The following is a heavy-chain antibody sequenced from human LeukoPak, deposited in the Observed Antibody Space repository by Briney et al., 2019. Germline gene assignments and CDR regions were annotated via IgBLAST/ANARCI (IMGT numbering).Heavy chain of an antibody. CDR3: AKDGSPFADSSLMGY. D-gene: IGHD6-19*01. CDR1: GYTFTNYD. Sequence: ASVKVSCKASGYTFTNYDFNWMRQATGQGLEWMGWMNPNSGSTGYAQKFQGRVTMTRDTSISTAYMELSSLTSEDTALYYCAKDGSPFADSSLMGYWGQGTLVTVSS. J-gene: IGHJ4*02. V-gene: IGHV1-8*01. CDR2: MNPNSGST.